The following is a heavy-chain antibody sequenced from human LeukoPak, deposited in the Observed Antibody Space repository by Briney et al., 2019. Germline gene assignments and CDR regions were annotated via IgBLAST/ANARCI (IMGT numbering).Heavy chain of an antibody. J-gene: IGHJ6*02. V-gene: IGHV3-7*03. D-gene: IGHD3-3*01. CDR1: GFKFRSFW. CDR3: AGGHLALEF. CDR2: IKYDERER. Sequence: GGSLRLSCAASGFKFRSFWMTWVRQAPGKGLEWVASIKYDERERYYVDSVKGRFTISRDNGKSSLYLEMNTLKDEDTATYFCAGGHLALEFWGQGTTVTVSS.